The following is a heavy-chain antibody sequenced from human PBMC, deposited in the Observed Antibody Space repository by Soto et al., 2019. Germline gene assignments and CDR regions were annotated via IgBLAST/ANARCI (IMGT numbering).Heavy chain of an antibody. D-gene: IGHD2-2*01. V-gene: IGHV1-3*01. CDR3: ARRGDYCSGTSCYGFDY. CDR1: GYTFTSYA. CDR2: INAGNGNT. Sequence: QVQLVQSGAEVKKPGASVKVSCKASGYTFTSYAMHWVRQAPGQRLEWMGWINAGNGNTKYSQKFQGRVTITRDTSASTAYMELSSLRSEDTAVYYCARRGDYCSGTSCYGFDYWGQGTLVTVSS. J-gene: IGHJ4*02.